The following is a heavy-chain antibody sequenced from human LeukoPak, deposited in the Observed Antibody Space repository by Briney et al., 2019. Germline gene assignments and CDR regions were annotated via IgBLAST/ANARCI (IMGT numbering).Heavy chain of an antibody. CDR1: GFTFSSYS. CDR2: ISSSSSYI. CDR3: AKEGGSSGYDYYYYMDV. D-gene: IGHD3-22*01. V-gene: IGHV3-21*04. J-gene: IGHJ6*03. Sequence: GGSLRLSCAASGFTFSSYSMNWVRQAPGKGLEWVSSISSSSSYIYYADSVKGRFTISRDNSKNTLYLQMNSLRAEDTAVYYCAKEGGSSGYDYYYYMDVWGKGTTDTVSS.